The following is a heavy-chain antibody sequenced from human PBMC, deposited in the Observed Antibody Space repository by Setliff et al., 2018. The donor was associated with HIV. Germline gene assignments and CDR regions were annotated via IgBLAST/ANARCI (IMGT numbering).Heavy chain of an antibody. CDR1: EYSFTNNW. CDR2: IYPGDSET. V-gene: IGHV5-51*01. CDR3: TRHPLRPGIAGYFYFVDV. J-gene: IGHJ6*03. D-gene: IGHD3-9*01. Sequence: GESLKISCKGSEYSFTNNWIGWVRQMPGKGLEWVAIIYPGDSETRYSPSFEGQVTISVDRSINTAYLQWSSLKASDTAIYYCTRHPLRPGIAGYFYFVDVWGTGATVTVSS.